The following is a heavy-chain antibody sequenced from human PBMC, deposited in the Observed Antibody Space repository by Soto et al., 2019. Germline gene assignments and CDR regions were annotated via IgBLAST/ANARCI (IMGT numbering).Heavy chain of an antibody. Sequence: RGSLRLSCAASVVTFSSYARHWVRQAPGKGREWVAVISYDGSNKYYADSVKGRFTISRDNSKNTLYLQMNSLRAEDTAVYYCARDGQLRNYYYYGMDVWGQGTTVTVSS. CDR2: ISYDGSNK. D-gene: IGHD1-1*01. CDR1: VVTFSSYA. J-gene: IGHJ6*02. V-gene: IGHV3-30-3*01. CDR3: ARDGQLRNYYYYGMDV.